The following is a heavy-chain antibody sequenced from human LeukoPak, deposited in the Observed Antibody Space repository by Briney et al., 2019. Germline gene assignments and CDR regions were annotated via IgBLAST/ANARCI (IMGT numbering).Heavy chain of an antibody. V-gene: IGHV4-34*01. CDR2: INYSGNT. CDR3: ARRGRDGYNYDY. D-gene: IGHD5-24*01. Sequence: SETLSLTCAVYGGSLSGYYWTWIRHTPGKGLEWIGEINYSGNTNYNRSLKSRVTISADTSKNQFSLKLSSVTAADTAVYYCARRGRDGYNYDYWGQGTLVTVSS. J-gene: IGHJ4*02. CDR1: GGSLSGYY.